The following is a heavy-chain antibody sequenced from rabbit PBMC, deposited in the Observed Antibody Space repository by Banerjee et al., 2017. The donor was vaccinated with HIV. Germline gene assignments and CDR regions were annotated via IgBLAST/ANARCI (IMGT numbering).Heavy chain of an antibody. CDR3: ARKWVGTSAYYPTPNFDL. J-gene: IGHJ4*01. D-gene: IGHD1-1*01. CDR1: GFDFSSNA. V-gene: IGHV1S47*01. CDR2: IYNRDGST. Sequence: QEQLVESGGGLVQPEGSLTLTCKASGFDFSSNAMCWVRQAPGKGPEWIACIYNRDGSTYYASWAKGRFTISKTSSTTVTLQMTSLTAADTATYFCARKWVGTSAYYPTPNFDLWGPGTLVTVS.